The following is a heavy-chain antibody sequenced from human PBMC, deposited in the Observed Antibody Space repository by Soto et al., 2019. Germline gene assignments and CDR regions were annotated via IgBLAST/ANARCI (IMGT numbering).Heavy chain of an antibody. J-gene: IGHJ4*02. Sequence: GGSLRLSCAASGFTFSSYWMSWVRQAPGKGLEWVANIKQDGSEKYYVDSVKGRFTISRDNAKNSLYLQMNSLRAEDTAVYYCARVDCSSTSCYWDYYFDYWGQGTLVTVSS. V-gene: IGHV3-7*01. CDR2: IKQDGSEK. CDR1: GFTFSSYW. CDR3: ARVDCSSTSCYWDYYFDY. D-gene: IGHD2-2*01.